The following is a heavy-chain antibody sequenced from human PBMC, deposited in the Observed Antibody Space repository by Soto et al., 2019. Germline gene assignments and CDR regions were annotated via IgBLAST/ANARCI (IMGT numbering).Heavy chain of an antibody. Sequence: ASVKVSCKASGYTFTSYAMHWVRQAPGQRLEWMGWINAGNGNTKYSQKFQGRVTITRDTSASTAYMELSSLRSEDTAVYYCAREAGRFSGYDDAFDIWGQGTMVTVSS. V-gene: IGHV1-3*01. D-gene: IGHD5-12*01. CDR2: INAGNGNT. CDR1: GYTFTSYA. J-gene: IGHJ3*02. CDR3: AREAGRFSGYDDAFDI.